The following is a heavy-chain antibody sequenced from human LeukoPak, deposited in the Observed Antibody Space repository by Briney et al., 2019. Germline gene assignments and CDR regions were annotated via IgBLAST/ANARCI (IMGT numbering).Heavy chain of an antibody. J-gene: IGHJ4*02. CDR2: ISRGGDVT. D-gene: IGHD2-15*01. CDR1: GFTFSTYA. Sequence: PGGSLRLSCAASGFTFSTYAMTWVRQAPGKGLEWVSLISRGGDVTYYADPVKGRFTISRDSSKNTLYLQMHSLRAEDTAVYYCAARPGEVAVPYDYWGQGTLVTVSS. CDR3: AARPGEVAVPYDY. V-gene: IGHV3-23*01.